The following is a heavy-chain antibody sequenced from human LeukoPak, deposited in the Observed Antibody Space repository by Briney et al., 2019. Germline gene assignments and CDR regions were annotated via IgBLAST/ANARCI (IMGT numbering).Heavy chain of an antibody. D-gene: IGHD2-15*01. CDR1: GGSISSGSYY. CDR3: ARAIVVPYYIDS. V-gene: IGHV4-61*02. CDR2: VSTSGNT. J-gene: IGHJ4*02. Sequence: SETLSLTCTVSGGSISSGSYYWSWIRQPAGKGLEWIGRVSTSGNTMYNPSLKSRVTISIDPSRDQFSLNLNSVTAADTAVYFCARAIVVPYYIDSWGQGTLLTVSS.